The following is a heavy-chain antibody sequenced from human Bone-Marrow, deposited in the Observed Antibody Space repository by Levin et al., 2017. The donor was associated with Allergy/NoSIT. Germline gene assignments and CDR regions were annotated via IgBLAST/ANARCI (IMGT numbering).Heavy chain of an antibody. Sequence: VSGISGNGATTYYEDSVKGRFTISRDNSKNTLHLQMNSLRGEDTAVYYCAKSPDSSGYFNDAFDIWGQGTMVTVSS. D-gene: IGHD3-22*01. CDR2: ISGNGATT. J-gene: IGHJ3*02. CDR3: AKSPDSSGYFNDAFDI. V-gene: IGHV3-23*01.